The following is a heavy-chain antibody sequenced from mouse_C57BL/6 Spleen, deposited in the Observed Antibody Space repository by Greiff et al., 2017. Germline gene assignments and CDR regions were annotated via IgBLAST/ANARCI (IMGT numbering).Heavy chain of an antibody. J-gene: IGHJ1*03. Sequence: QVQLQQPGAELVKPGASVKMSCKASGYTFTSYWITWVKQRPGQGLEWIGDIYPGSGSTNYNEKFKSKATLTVDKSSSTAYMQRSSLTSEDSAVYYCARNGAGYGDMDVWGKGTSVTVSS. D-gene: IGHD3-2*02. CDR2: IYPGSGST. V-gene: IGHV1-55*01. CDR1: GYTFTSYW. CDR3: ARNGAGYGDMDV.